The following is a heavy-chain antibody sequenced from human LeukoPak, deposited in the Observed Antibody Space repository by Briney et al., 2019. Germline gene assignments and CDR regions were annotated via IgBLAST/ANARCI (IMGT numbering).Heavy chain of an antibody. J-gene: IGHJ4*01. CDR3: AREGYSSAYVAY. Sequence: GSLRLSCAASGFTFSSYWMHWVRQPPGKGLVWVSRINSDGSSTNYADSVKGRFTISRDNAKNTLYLQMNSLRAEDTAVYFCAREGYSSAYVAYWGHGALVTVSS. CDR2: INSDGSST. D-gene: IGHD6-19*01. V-gene: IGHV3-74*01. CDR1: GFTFSSYW.